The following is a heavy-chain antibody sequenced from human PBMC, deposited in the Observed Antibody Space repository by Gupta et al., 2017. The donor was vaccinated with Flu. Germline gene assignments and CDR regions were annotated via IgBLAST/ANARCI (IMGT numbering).Heavy chain of an antibody. CDR2: ISSGSSYI. J-gene: IGHJ6*02. V-gene: IGHV3-21*01. CDR3: ATLDTAMVTFLGMDV. D-gene: IGHD5-18*01. CDR1: GFTFSSYS. Sequence: EVQLVESGGGLVKPGGSLRLSCAASGFTFSSYSMNWVRQAPGKGLEWVSSISSGSSYIYYADSVKGRFTISRDNAKNSLYLQMNSLRAEDTAVYYCATLDTAMVTFLGMDVWGQGTTVTVSS.